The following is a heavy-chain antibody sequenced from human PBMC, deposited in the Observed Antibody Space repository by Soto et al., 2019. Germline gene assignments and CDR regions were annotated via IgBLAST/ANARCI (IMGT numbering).Heavy chain of an antibody. V-gene: IGHV4-39*01. CDR3: ARHEGNGNVWPLDY. CDR2: IHYSGST. CDR1: GDSIGTTHSY. J-gene: IGHJ4*02. Sequence: LSLTCTVSGDSIGTTHSYWAWIRQSPGKGLEWIGNIHYSGSTYYMPSLRSRVTLSVDTSKNQFSLRLTSVTAEDTAVYYCARHEGNGNVWPLDYWGQGILVTVSS. D-gene: IGHD2-8*01.